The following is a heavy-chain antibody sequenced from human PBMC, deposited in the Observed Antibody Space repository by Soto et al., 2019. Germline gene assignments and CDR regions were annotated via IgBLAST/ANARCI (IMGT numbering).Heavy chain of an antibody. V-gene: IGHV5-10-1*01. CDR1: GYTFTVYW. J-gene: IGHJ4*02. Sequence: KVSCKASGYTFTVYWISWVRQMPGKGLELMGRIDLRDSHTNYSPSFQGRVTISADKSISTAYLQWSSLKASDTAMYFCARGDYYDSSGYYSDYWGQGTLVTVSS. D-gene: IGHD3-22*01. CDR3: ARGDYYDSSGYYSDY. CDR2: IDLRDSHT.